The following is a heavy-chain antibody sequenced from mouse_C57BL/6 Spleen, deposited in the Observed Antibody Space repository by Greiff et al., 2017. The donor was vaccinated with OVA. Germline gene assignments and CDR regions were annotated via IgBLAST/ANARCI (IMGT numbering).Heavy chain of an antibody. J-gene: IGHJ1*03. Sequence: QVQLKQPGAELVRPGTSVKLSCKASGYTFTSYWMHWVKQRPGQGLEWIGVIDPSDSYTNYNQKFKGKATLTVDTSSSTAYMQLSSLTSEDSAVYYCAGYDYDGYFDVWGTGTTVTVSS. D-gene: IGHD2-4*01. CDR1: GYTFTSYW. CDR2: IDPSDSYT. CDR3: AGYDYDGYFDV. V-gene: IGHV1-59*01.